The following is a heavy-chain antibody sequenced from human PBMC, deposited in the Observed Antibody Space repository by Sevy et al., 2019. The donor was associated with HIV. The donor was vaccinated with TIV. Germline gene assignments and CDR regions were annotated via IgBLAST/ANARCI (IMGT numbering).Heavy chain of an antibody. CDR3: ARASDYVWGSYRRPYYFDY. CDR2: IYYSGST. CDR1: GGSISSYY. D-gene: IGHD3-16*02. J-gene: IGHJ4*02. V-gene: IGHV4-59*01. Sequence: SETLSLTCTVSGGSISSYYWSWIRQPPGKGLEWIGYIYYSGSTNYNPSLKSRVTISVNTSKNQFSLKLSSVTAADTAVYYCARASDYVWGSYRRPYYFDYWGQGTLVIVSS.